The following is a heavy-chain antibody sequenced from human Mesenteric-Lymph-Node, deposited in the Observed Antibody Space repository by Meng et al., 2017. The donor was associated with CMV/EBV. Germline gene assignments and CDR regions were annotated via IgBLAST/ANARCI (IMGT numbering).Heavy chain of an antibody. Sequence: SGPTLVKPTETLTLTCTVSGFSLGNARMGVSWIRQPPGKALEWLAHIFSNDEKSYSTSLKSRLTISKDTSKSQVVLTMTNMDPVDTATYYCARKIWFGEDDAFDIWGQGTMVTVSS. V-gene: IGHV2-26*01. CDR2: IFSNDEK. J-gene: IGHJ3*02. D-gene: IGHD3-10*01. CDR3: ARKIWFGEDDAFDI. CDR1: GFSLGNARMG.